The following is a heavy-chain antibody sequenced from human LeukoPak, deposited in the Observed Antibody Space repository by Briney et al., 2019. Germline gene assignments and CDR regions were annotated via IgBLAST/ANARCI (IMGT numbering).Heavy chain of an antibody. V-gene: IGHV3-23*01. Sequence: GGSLRLSCAASGFSFSSYWMHWVRQAPGKGLDWVSAISGSGGSTYYADSVKGRFTISRDNSKNTLYLQMHSLRAEDTAVYYCAKGGFCSSASCWNYWGQGTLVTVSS. CDR2: ISGSGGST. CDR3: AKGGFCSSASCWNY. J-gene: IGHJ4*02. D-gene: IGHD2-2*01. CDR1: GFSFSSYW.